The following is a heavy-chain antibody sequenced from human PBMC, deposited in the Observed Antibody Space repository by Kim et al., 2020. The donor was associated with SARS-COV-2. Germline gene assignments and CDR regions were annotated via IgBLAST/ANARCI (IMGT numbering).Heavy chain of an antibody. V-gene: IGHV1-3*01. CDR3: ASGSYSSSSAFDY. D-gene: IGHD6-13*01. Sequence: YSQKFQGRVTITRDTSASTAYMELSSLRSEDTAVYYCASGSYSSSSAFDYWGQGTLVTVSS. J-gene: IGHJ4*02.